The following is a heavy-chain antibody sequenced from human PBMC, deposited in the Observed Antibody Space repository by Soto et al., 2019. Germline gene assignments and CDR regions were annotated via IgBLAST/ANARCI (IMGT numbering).Heavy chain of an antibody. Sequence: GGSLRLSCAASGFTFSSYAMHWVRQAPGKGLEWVAVISYDGSNKYYADSVKGRFTISSNNSKTTLYLQMNSLRAEDTAVYYCASLYDSIGYSDYWGQGTLVTVSS. D-gene: IGHD3-22*01. J-gene: IGHJ4*02. CDR3: ASLYDSIGYSDY. V-gene: IGHV3-30-3*01. CDR2: ISYDGSNK. CDR1: GFTFSSYA.